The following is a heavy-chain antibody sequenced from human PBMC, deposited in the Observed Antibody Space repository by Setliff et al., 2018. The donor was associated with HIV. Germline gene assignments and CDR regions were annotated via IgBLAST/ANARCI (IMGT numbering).Heavy chain of an antibody. J-gene: IGHJ3*02. CDR3: VRDKWLVPDTFDI. Sequence: PGGSLRLSCAASGFTFSSYSMNWVRQAPGKGLEWVAVMSYDGNNKYYADSVKGRFTISRDNAKNSLYLQMNSLRAEDMALYYCVRDKWLVPDTFDIWGQGTMVTVSS. V-gene: IGHV3-30*12. CDR1: GFTFSSYS. D-gene: IGHD6-19*01. CDR2: MSYDGNNK.